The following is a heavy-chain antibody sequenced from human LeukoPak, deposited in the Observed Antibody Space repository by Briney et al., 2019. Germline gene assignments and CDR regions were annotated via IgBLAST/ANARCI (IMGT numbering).Heavy chain of an antibody. Sequence: SGTLSLTCTVSGGSISSYYWSWIRQPPGKGLEWIGYIYYRGSTDYNPSLKSRVTISVDTSKNQFSLKLSSVTAADTAVYYCARQNYDEVNYHYYGLDVWGQGTTVTVSS. V-gene: IGHV4-59*08. D-gene: IGHD3-3*01. CDR2: IYYRGST. J-gene: IGHJ6*02. CDR3: ARQNYDEVNYHYYGLDV. CDR1: GGSISSYY.